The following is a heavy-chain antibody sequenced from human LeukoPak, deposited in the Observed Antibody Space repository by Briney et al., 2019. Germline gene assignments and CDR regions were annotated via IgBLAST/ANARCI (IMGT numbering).Heavy chain of an antibody. J-gene: IGHJ3*02. CDR2: FYYSGST. V-gene: IGHV4-39*07. Sequence: SETLSLTCTVSGGSITSSSYYWGWIRRPPGKGLQWIGSFYYSGSTYYNPSLKSRVTISVDTSKNQFSLKLSSVTAADTAVYYCASCLGDDILPGYYGSAAFDIWGQGTMVTVSS. D-gene: IGHD3-9*01. CDR1: GGSITSSSYY. CDR3: ASCLGDDILPGYYGSAAFDI.